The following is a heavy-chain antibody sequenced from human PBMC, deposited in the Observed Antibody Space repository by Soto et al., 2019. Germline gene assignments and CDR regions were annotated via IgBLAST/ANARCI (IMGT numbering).Heavy chain of an antibody. D-gene: IGHD1-20*01. J-gene: IGHJ3*02. Sequence: EXLKIYGKASGYXFITYLIGWVRQMPGKGLEWMGTMYPGDADIRYSPSFQVQVTMSVDRSISTDYLQWSSLKASYTAMYYCVRAANNVNWFPEAFDMWGQGTMGTVSS. CDR1: GYXFITYL. CDR3: VRAANNVNWFPEAFDM. V-gene: IGHV5-51*01. CDR2: MYPGDADI.